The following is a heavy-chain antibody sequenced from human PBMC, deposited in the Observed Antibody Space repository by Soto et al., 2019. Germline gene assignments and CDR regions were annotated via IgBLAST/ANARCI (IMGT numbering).Heavy chain of an antibody. CDR2: ISSSSSYI. Sequence: PXGSLRLSCAASGFTFSSYSMNWVRQAPGKGLEWVSSISSSSSYIYYADSVKGRFTISRDNAKNSLYLQMNSLRAEDTAVYYCARSIRAYCSGGSCRALDYWGQGTLVTVSS. V-gene: IGHV3-21*01. D-gene: IGHD2-15*01. CDR3: ARSIRAYCSGGSCRALDY. CDR1: GFTFSSYS. J-gene: IGHJ4*02.